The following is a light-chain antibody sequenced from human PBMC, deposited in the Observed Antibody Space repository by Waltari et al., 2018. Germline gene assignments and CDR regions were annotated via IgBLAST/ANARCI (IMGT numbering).Light chain of an antibody. CDR3: QQRIKSPLA. V-gene: IGKV3-11*01. Sequence: EIVLTQSPATLSLSPGESAILSCTASQPVNSYLAWYQQKPGQAPRLLIYDASNRATGIPARFSGSGSGTDFTLTISSLEPEDFAVYYCQQRIKSPLAFGGGTKVEIK. J-gene: IGKJ4*01. CDR2: DAS. CDR1: QPVNSY.